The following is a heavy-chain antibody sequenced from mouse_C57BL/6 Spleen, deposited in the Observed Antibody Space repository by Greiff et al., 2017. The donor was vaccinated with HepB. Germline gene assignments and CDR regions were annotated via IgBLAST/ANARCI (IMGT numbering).Heavy chain of an antibody. J-gene: IGHJ1*03. Sequence: QVQLKESGAELARPGASVKLSCKASGYTFTSYGISWVKQRTGQGLEWIGEIYPRSGNTYYNEKFKGKATLTADKSSSTAYMELRSLTSEESAVYFCARTSSHWYFDVWGTGTTVTVSS. D-gene: IGHD1-1*01. CDR2: IYPRSGNT. V-gene: IGHV1-81*01. CDR1: GYTFTSYG. CDR3: ARTSSHWYFDV.